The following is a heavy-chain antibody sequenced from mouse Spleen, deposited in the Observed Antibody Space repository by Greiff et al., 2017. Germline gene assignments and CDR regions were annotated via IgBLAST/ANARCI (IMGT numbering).Heavy chain of an antibody. CDR3: ARPIYYYGSSLYAMDY. CDR2: ISNGGGST. J-gene: IGHJ4*01. V-gene: IGHV5-12*01. CDR1: GFTFSDYY. Sequence: EVKLVESGGGLVQPGGSLKLSCAASGFTFSDYYMYWVRQTPEKRLEWVAYISNGGGSTYYPDTVKGRFTISRDNAKNTLYLQMSRLKSEDTAMYYCARPIYYYGSSLYAMDYWGQGTSVTVSS. D-gene: IGHD1-1*01.